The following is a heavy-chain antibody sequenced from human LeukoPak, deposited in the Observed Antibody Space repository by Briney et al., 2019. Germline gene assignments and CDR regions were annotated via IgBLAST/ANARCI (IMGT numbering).Heavy chain of an antibody. D-gene: IGHD3-10*01. CDR2: VYISGST. CDR3: ARLHPDYGSGNYFVYI. J-gene: IGHJ3*02. V-gene: IGHV4-4*07. Sequence: PSETLSLTCTVSGGSISNYYWSWIRQPAGRGLEWLGRVYISGSTNYNPSLKSRVTISVDTSKNQFSLKLSSVTAADTAVYYCARLHPDYGSGNYFVYIWGQGTMVTVSS. CDR1: GGSISNYY.